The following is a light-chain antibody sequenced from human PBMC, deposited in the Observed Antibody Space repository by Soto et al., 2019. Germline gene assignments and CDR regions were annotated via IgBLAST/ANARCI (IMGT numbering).Light chain of an antibody. J-gene: IGKJ4*01. CDR1: QDVSRS. CDR3: QQLWTYPLT. Sequence: DTQLTQSPSFLSASVGDRVTITCRASQDVSRSVGWYQQKPWKAPKLLISAASTLHSGVPSRFSGSGSGTDFTLTISRLQPEDFATYYCQQLWTYPLTFGGGTKVEI. V-gene: IGKV1-9*01. CDR2: AAS.